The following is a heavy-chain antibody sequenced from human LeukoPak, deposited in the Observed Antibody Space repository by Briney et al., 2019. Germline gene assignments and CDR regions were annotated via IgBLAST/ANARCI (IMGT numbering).Heavy chain of an antibody. Sequence: GGSLRLSCTASKFTFSSYSMNWVRQAPGKGLEWVSSISSSSSYIYYADSVKGRFTVSRDNAKNSLYLQMNSLRAEDTAVYYCAELGITMIGGVWGKGTTVTISS. D-gene: IGHD3-10*02. CDR3: AELGITMIGGV. CDR1: KFTFSSYS. CDR2: ISSSSSYI. V-gene: IGHV3-21*01. J-gene: IGHJ6*04.